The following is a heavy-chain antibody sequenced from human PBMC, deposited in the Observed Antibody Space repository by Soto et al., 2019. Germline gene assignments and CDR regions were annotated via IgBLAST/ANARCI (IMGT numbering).Heavy chain of an antibody. CDR1: GFMFSNYW. D-gene: IGHD3-9*01. Sequence: EVQLVESGGALVQPGGSLRLSCVASGFMFSNYWMHWVRQTPGKGLVWVSRINSDGSILNSADSVKGRVTISRDNAKNTLYLQMGSLRVEDTAVYYCVSGLGDNWGQGTLVTVSS. V-gene: IGHV3-74*01. CDR3: VSGLGDN. J-gene: IGHJ4*02. CDR2: INSDGSIL.